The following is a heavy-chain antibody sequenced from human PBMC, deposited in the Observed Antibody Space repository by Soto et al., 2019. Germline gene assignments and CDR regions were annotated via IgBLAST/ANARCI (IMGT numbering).Heavy chain of an antibody. J-gene: IGHJ4*02. CDR2: ITSSSVTM. D-gene: IGHD2-2*01. V-gene: IGHV3-48*01. Sequence: GGCLGLSCSASGFSFRSQCVNWVRQAPGKGLEWISYITSSSVTMYADSVKGRFTISRDNAKNSLYLQMNSLRAEDTAVYFCVGEVGFQLIYWGQGTLVTV. CDR3: VGEVGFQLIY. CDR1: GFSFRSQC.